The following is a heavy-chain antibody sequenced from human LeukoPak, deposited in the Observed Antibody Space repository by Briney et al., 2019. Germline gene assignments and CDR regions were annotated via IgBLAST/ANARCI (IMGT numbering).Heavy chain of an antibody. Sequence: GGSLRLSCAASGFTFSSYEMNWVRQAPGKGLEWVSYISSSGSTIYYADSVKGRFTISRDNAKNSLYLQLNSLRAEDTAVYYCAELGITMIGGVWGKGTTVTISS. CDR3: AELGITMIGGV. V-gene: IGHV3-48*03. CDR1: GFTFSSYE. CDR2: ISSSGSTI. J-gene: IGHJ6*04. D-gene: IGHD3-10*02.